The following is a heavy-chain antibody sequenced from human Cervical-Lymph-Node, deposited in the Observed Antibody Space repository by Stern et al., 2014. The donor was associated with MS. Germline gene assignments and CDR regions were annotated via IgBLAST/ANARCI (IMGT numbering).Heavy chain of an antibody. Sequence: QVNLKESGPVLVKPTESLTLTCTVSGFSLSNARMGVSWIRPPPGKALEWLGNLFSNDEKSYSTSLKCRLTISEDTSKSQVVLTMTNMDPVDTATYYCARIRLHLRIAVADDAFDIWGQGTMVTVSS. J-gene: IGHJ3*02. CDR2: LFSNDEK. D-gene: IGHD6-19*01. CDR1: GFSLSNARMG. CDR3: ARIRLHLRIAVADDAFDI. V-gene: IGHV2-26*01.